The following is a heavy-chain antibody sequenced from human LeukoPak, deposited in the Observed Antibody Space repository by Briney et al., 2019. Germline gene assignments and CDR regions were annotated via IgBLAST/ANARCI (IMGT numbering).Heavy chain of an antibody. D-gene: IGHD6-19*01. CDR2: IFTRGTT. Sequence: SETQSLTCTVSGGSISSGSYYWNWIRQPAGKGLEWLGNIFTRGTTNYNASLESRLTISLDTARNQFSLSLRSVTAADTAIYFCARSSLAVYFNYWGQGTLVTASS. CDR1: GGSISSGSYY. CDR3: ARSSLAVYFNY. V-gene: IGHV4-61*09. J-gene: IGHJ4*02.